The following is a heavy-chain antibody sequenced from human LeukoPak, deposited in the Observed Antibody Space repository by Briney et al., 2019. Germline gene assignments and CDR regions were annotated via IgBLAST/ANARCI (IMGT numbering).Heavy chain of an antibody. J-gene: IGHJ4*02. V-gene: IGHV3-30*18. CDR2: ISYDGRNK. Sequence: TGGSLRLSCAASGFIFNNYGMHWVRQAPGKGLEWVAVISYDGRNKHYPDSVKGRFTISRDISTDTLWLQMDSLRTEDTAVYYCAKGPLRGTAAAIDYWGQGTLVTVSS. CDR1: GFIFNNYG. D-gene: IGHD2-2*01. CDR3: AKGPLRGTAAAIDY.